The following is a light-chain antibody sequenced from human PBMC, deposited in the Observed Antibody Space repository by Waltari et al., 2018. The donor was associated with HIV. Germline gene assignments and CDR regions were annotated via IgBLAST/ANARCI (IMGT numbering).Light chain of an antibody. CDR2: HAS. CDR1: QTVSNK. CDR3: QQYDKWPPWT. Sequence: DIVMTQSPATLSVSPGERATLSCRASQTVSNKLAWFQQRPGQAPRLLIYHASTRATAIPPRFSGSGSGTEFNLTISNLQSEDFAVYYCQQYDKWPPWTFGRGTKVEAK. J-gene: IGKJ1*01. V-gene: IGKV3-15*01.